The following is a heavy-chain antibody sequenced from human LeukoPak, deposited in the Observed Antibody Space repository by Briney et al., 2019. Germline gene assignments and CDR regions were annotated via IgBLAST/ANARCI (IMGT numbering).Heavy chain of an antibody. CDR3: ASLTGTTES. Sequence: PGRSLRLSCAASGSTFSSYAMHWVRQAPGKGLEWVAVISYYGSNKYYADSVKGRFTISRDNSKNTLYLQMNSLRAEDTAVYYCASLTGTTESWGQGTLVTVSS. J-gene: IGHJ4*02. CDR2: ISYYGSNK. CDR1: GSTFSSYA. V-gene: IGHV3-30-3*01. D-gene: IGHD1-7*01.